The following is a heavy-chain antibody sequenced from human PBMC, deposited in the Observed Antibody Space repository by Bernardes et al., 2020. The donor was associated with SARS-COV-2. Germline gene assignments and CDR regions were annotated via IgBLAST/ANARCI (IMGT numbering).Heavy chain of an antibody. CDR3: ARAGYYLFDY. D-gene: IGHD3-22*01. CDR2: MNSDGSTI. J-gene: IGHJ4*02. V-gene: IGHV3-74*01. Sequence: GGSLRLACAASGFTFSSSWMHWVRQAPGRVLVWVARMNSDGSTINYADSVTDRFTIPRDNAENTLYLQMNSLRAEDTAVYYCARAGYYLFDYWGQGTLVTVSS. CDR1: GFTFSSSW.